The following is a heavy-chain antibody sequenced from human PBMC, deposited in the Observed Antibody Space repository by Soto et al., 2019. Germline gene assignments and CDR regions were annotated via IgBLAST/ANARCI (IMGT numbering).Heavy chain of an antibody. J-gene: IGHJ4*02. Sequence: LRLSCAASGFDFRSYGIHWVRQAPGRGLEWVAAASYDGSETYYADSAKGRFTVSKEISKNTVFLQMNALRHEDTALYFCVRDSGWPILNFDSWGQGTLVTVSS. CDR2: ASYDGSET. CDR1: GFDFRSYG. D-gene: IGHD3-10*01. CDR3: VRDSGWPILNFDS. V-gene: IGHV3-30*03.